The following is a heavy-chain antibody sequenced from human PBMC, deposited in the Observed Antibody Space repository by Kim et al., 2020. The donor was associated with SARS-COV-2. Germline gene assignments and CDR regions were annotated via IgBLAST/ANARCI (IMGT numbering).Heavy chain of an antibody. CDR2: NT. J-gene: IGHJ4*02. CDR3: SSGGWHTFDY. V-gene: IGHV1-18*01. Sequence: NTNYAQKLQGRVTMTTDTSTSTAYMELRSLRSDDTAVYYCSSGGWHTFDYWGQGTLVTVSS. D-gene: IGHD2-15*01.